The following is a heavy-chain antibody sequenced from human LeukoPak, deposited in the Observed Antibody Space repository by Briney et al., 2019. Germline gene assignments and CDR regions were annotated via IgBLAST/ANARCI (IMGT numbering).Heavy chain of an antibody. V-gene: IGHV3-23*01. CDR2: ISGSGGST. J-gene: IGHJ4*02. CDR3: AKPGSSSSWYDY. CDR1: GCTFSSYA. Sequence: GGSLRLSCAASGCTFSSYAMSWVRQAPGKGLEWVSAISGSGGSTYYADSVKGRFTISRDNSKNTLYLQMNSLRAEDTAVYYCAKPGSSSSWYDYWGQGTLVTVSS. D-gene: IGHD6-13*01.